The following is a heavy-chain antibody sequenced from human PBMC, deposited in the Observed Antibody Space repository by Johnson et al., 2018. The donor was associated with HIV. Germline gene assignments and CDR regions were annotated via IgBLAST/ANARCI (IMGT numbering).Heavy chain of an antibody. CDR1: GFTFSSYA. D-gene: IGHD2-21*02. CDR3: AIGTVCDGDCYPNAFGI. Sequence: EVQLVESGGGVVRPGGSLRLSCAASGFTFSSYAMHWVRPAPGKGLEYVSAISSNGGSKYYANSVKGRCTISRDNSKNTLYLQMGSLSAEDMAVYYCAIGTVCDGDCYPNAFGIWGQGTMVTVSS. J-gene: IGHJ3*02. CDR2: ISSNGGSK. V-gene: IGHV3-64*01.